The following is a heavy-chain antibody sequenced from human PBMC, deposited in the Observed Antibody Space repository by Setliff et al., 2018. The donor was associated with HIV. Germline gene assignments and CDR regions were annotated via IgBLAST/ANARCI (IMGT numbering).Heavy chain of an antibody. CDR2: IYASGSI. D-gene: IGHD2-21*01. CDR1: GGSISSHC. CDR3: AAQDLDLVKYYYMDY. J-gene: IGHJ4*02. V-gene: IGHV4-59*11. Sequence: SETLSLTCTVSGGSISSHCWSWIRQSPGKALEWIGYIYASGSIIYNPSLKSRVTISVDTSKNQFSLKLTSVTAADTAVYYCAAQDLDLVKYYYMDYWGPGALVTVSS.